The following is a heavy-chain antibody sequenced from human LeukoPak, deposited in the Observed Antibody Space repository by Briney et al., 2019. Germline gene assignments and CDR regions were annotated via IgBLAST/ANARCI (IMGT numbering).Heavy chain of an antibody. CDR1: GYTFTSYG. Sequence: ASVKVSCKASGYTFTSYGINWVLQATGHGLEWMGWMNPNSGNTGYAQKVQGRVTITRNTSISTAYMELSSLRSEDTAVYYCARGRARIQLWFDTGRYYFDYWGQGTLVTVSS. CDR2: MNPNSGNT. D-gene: IGHD5-18*01. V-gene: IGHV1-8*03. J-gene: IGHJ4*02. CDR3: ARGRARIQLWFDTGRYYFDY.